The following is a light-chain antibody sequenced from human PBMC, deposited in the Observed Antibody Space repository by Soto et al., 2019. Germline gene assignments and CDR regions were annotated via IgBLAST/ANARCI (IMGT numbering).Light chain of an antibody. V-gene: IGLV1-40*01. CDR2: GNS. CDR3: QSYDSSLSGVL. CDR1: SSNIGAGYD. J-gene: IGLJ2*01. Sequence: QSALTQPPSVSGAPGQRVTISCTGSSSNIGAGYDVLWYQQLPGTAPKLLIYGNSNRPSGVPDRFSGSKSGTSASLAITGLQAEDEADYYCQSYDSSLSGVLFGGGTKLTVL.